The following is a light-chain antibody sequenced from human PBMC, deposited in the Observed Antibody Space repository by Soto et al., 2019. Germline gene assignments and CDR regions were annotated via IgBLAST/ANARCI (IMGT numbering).Light chain of an antibody. CDR3: YSYTSSSTYV. Sequence: QSALTQPASVTGSPGQSITISCTGTSSDVGAYNYVSWYQQHPAKVPKLMIYDVSNRPSGVSDRFSGSKSGNTASLTISGLQAEDEADYYCYSYTSSSTYVFGTGTKVTVL. CDR1: SSDVGAYNY. J-gene: IGLJ1*01. CDR2: DVS. V-gene: IGLV2-14*01.